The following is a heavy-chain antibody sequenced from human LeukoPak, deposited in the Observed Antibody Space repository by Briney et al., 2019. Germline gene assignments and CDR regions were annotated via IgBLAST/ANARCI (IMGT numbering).Heavy chain of an antibody. CDR3: ARHGHKTGDSSGHIDY. CDR1: GGSFSGYY. J-gene: IGHJ4*02. CDR2: IYYSGST. D-gene: IGHD6-19*01. V-gene: IGHV4-59*01. Sequence: PSETLSLTCAVYGGSFSGYYWSWIRQPPGKGLEWIGYIYYSGSTNYNPSLKSRVTISVDTSKNQFSLKLSSVTAADTAVYYCARHGHKTGDSSGHIDYWGQGTLVTVSS.